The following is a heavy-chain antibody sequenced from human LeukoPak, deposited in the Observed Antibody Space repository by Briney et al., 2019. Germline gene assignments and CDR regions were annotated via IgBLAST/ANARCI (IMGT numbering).Heavy chain of an antibody. J-gene: IGHJ6*02. D-gene: IGHD3-10*01. CDR1: GGTFSSYA. Sequence: SVKVSCKASGGTFSSYAISWVRQAPGQGLEWMGRIIPILGIANYAQKFQGRVTITADKSTSTAYMELSSLRSEDTAVYYCARCPPGGSGSYTLCYGMDVWGQGTTVTVSS. CDR3: ARCPPGGSGSYTLCYGMDV. CDR2: IIPILGIA. V-gene: IGHV1-69*10.